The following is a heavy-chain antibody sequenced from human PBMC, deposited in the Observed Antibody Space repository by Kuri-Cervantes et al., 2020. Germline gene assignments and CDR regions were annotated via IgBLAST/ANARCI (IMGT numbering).Heavy chain of an antibody. Sequence: LRLSCAVYGGSFTGYYWTWIRQSPGKGLEWIGEINHSGSTNYNPSLKSRVTISVDTSKNQFSLKLSSVTAADTAVYYCAREWTGFDYWGQGTLVTVSS. V-gene: IGHV4-34*09. CDR2: INHSGST. CDR3: AREWTGFDY. J-gene: IGHJ4*02. CDR1: GGSFTGYY. D-gene: IGHD3/OR15-3a*01.